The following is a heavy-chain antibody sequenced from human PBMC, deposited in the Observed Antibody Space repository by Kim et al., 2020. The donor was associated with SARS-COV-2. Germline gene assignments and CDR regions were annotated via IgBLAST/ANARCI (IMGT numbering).Heavy chain of an antibody. Sequence: GGSLRLSCAASGFTFSSYAMHWVRQAPGKGLEWVAVISYDVSNKYYADSVKGRFTISRDNSKNTLYLQMNSLRAEDTAVYYCARGGSGSYRVGDAFDIWGQGTMVTVSS. CDR3: ARGGSGSYRVGDAFDI. J-gene: IGHJ3*02. CDR2: ISYDVSNK. D-gene: IGHD1-26*01. CDR1: GFTFSSYA. V-gene: IGHV3-30-3*01.